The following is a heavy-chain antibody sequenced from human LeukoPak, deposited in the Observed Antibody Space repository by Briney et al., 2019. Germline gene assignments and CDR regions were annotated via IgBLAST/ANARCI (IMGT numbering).Heavy chain of an antibody. Sequence: PSETLSLTCTVSGGSITAVNPHWGWIRQPPGKGLEWIGIVYYSGSIFSDTSHKSRVTISGDTSKNQFSLSLSSVTAADTAVYYCARLNPGYVTAPHDSWGQGMLVTVSS. J-gene: IGHJ5*01. CDR1: GGSITAVNPH. V-gene: IGHV4-39*01. CDR3: ARLNPGYVTAPHDS. CDR2: VYYSGSI. D-gene: IGHD3-16*01.